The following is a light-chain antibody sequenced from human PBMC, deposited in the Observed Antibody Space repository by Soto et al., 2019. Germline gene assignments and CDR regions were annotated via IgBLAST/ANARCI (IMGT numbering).Light chain of an antibody. Sequence: EIVLTQSPGTLSLSPRERATLSCRASQSVSDNYLAWCQHKPGQAPRLLIYGASSRAPGIPDRFSGSGSGTDFTLTISRLEPEDFAIYYCQQYAASPRTFGQGTQVEVK. CDR3: QQYAASPRT. V-gene: IGKV3-20*01. CDR2: GAS. J-gene: IGKJ1*01. CDR1: QSVSDNY.